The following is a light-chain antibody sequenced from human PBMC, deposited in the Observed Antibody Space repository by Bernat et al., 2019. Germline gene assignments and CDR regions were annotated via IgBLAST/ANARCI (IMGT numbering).Light chain of an antibody. CDR3: SSYTRSATYV. CDR2: AVA. Sequence: QSALTQPASVSGSPGQSITISCIGTSSDIGSYNYFPGSQQHPAKAPNLLFYAVANRPSGVSNRFSASKSGNTASLTISGLQAEDESDYYCSSYTRSATYVFGTGTKVTVL. V-gene: IGLV2-14*03. CDR1: SSDIGSYNY. J-gene: IGLJ1*01.